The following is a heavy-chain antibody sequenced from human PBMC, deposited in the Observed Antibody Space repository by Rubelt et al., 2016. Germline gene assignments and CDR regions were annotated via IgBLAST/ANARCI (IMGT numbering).Heavy chain of an antibody. J-gene: IGHJ4*02. D-gene: IGHD5-12*01. CDR1: GFTFSSYG. Sequence: DVQLVQSGGGLVQPGGSLRLSCAASGFTFSSYGMDWVRQAPGKGLEWVSHINSGSGNILYADSVKGRFTISRDIAKASLYLQMNSLRVEDTAVYYCTRDEDGGYDFDYWGQGTLVTVSS. CDR3: TRDEDGGYDFDY. CDR2: INSGSGNI. V-gene: IGHV3-48*01.